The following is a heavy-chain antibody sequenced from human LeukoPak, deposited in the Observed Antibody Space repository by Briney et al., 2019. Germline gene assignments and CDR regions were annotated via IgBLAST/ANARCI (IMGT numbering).Heavy chain of an antibody. Sequence: PGGSLRLSCAASGFTFTSHWMSWVRQAPGKGLEWVARMNLDGSEKYYVDSVKGRFTISRDNAKTSLYLEMNSLRAEDTAVSYCARDATYCTNGVCYTRFDYWGQGTLVTVSS. CDR2: MNLDGSEK. D-gene: IGHD2-8*01. V-gene: IGHV3-7*01. CDR3: ARDATYCTNGVCYTRFDY. CDR1: GFTFTSHW. J-gene: IGHJ4*02.